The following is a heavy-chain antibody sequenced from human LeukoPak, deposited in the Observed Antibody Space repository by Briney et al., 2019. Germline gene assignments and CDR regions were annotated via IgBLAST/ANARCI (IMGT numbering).Heavy chain of an antibody. J-gene: IGHJ4*02. Sequence: ASVKVSCKASGGTFSSYAISWVRQAPGQGLEWMGRIIPILGIANYAQKFQGRVTITADKSTSTAYMELSSLRSEDTAVYYCARARYSYGYLGTPIDYWGQGTLVTVSS. CDR3: ARARYSYGYLGTPIDY. CDR2: IIPILGIA. D-gene: IGHD5-18*01. V-gene: IGHV1-69*04. CDR1: GGTFSSYA.